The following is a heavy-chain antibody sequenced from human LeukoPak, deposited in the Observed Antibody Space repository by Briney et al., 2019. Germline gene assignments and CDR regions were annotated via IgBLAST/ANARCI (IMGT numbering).Heavy chain of an antibody. CDR1: GGSISGYY. D-gene: IGHD3-10*01. J-gene: IGHJ4*02. CDR3: ARGRGVRGVNLDY. Sequence: SETLSLTCTVSGGSISGYYWSWIRQPPGKGLEWIGEINHSGSTNYNPSLKSRVTISVDTSKNQFSLKLSSVTAADTAVYYCARGRGVRGVNLDYWGQGTLVTVSS. V-gene: IGHV4-34*01. CDR2: INHSGST.